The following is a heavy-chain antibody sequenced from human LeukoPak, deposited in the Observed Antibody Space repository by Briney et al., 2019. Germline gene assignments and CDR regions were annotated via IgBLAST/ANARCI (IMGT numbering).Heavy chain of an antibody. D-gene: IGHD3-10*01. J-gene: IGHJ4*02. CDR2: IDHTGIT. CDR1: DDSITIYY. Sequence: SETLSLTCTVSDDSITIYYWSWIRQPPGKGLEWIGYIDHTGITNYNPSLNSRVTISRDTSKNHFSLQLHSVTPEDTAVYFCARARLHHNYGSGTSFDYWGQGTLVTVSS. V-gene: IGHV4-59*12. CDR3: ARARLHHNYGSGTSFDY.